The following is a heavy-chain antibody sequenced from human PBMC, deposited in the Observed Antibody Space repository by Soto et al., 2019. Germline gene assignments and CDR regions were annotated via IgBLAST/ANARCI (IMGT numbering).Heavy chain of an antibody. V-gene: IGHV1-69*01. J-gene: IGHJ6*02. Sequence: QVQVVQSGVEVTRPGSSVKVSCKASGDTFKNCVISWVRQAPGQGLEWMGGIIPLFGTTDFAQRFQGRLTITTDESTTAAYMELSRLRSKDTATYYCAAELGFGKLSVVWGQGTTVIVSS. CDR2: IIPLFGTT. CDR3: AAELGFGKLSVV. CDR1: GDTFKNCV. D-gene: IGHD3-10*01.